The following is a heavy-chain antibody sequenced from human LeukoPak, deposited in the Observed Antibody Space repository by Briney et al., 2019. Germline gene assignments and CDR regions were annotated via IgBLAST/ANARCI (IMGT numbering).Heavy chain of an antibody. Sequence: GGSLRLSCAASGFAFSDYYMSWIRQSPGKGLEWIAYISSNGSLTYYADSVKGRFTISRDNADNSLFLQMNSLRAEDTAVYYCARALPSMGPGYWGQGTLVTVSS. CDR2: ISSNGSLT. D-gene: IGHD5-24*01. J-gene: IGHJ4*02. V-gene: IGHV3-11*01. CDR1: GFAFSDYY. CDR3: ARALPSMGPGY.